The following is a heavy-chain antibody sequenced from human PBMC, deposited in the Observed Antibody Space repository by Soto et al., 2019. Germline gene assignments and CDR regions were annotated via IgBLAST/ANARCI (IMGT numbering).Heavy chain of an antibody. J-gene: IGHJ2*01. CDR3: ARSPDIVVVPAAFVL. Sequence: QVQLQESGPGLVKPSQTLSLTCTVSGGSISSGGYYWSWIRQHPGKGLEWIGYIYYSGSTYYNPSLKSRVTISVDTSKNQFSLKLSSVTAADTAVYYCARSPDIVVVPAAFVLWGRGTLVTVSS. CDR1: GGSISSGGYY. CDR2: IYYSGST. D-gene: IGHD2-2*01. V-gene: IGHV4-31*03.